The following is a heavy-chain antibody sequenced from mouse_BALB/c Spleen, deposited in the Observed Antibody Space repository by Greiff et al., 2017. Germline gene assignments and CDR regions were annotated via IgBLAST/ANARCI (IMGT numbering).Heavy chain of an antibody. V-gene: IGHV5-4*02. CDR3: ARGGTTVVPYWYFDV. D-gene: IGHD1-1*01. Sequence: EVHLVESGGGLVKPGGSLKLSCAASGFTFSDYYMYWVRQTPEKRLEWVATISDGGSYTYYPDSVKGRFTISRDNAKNNLYLQMSSLKSEDTAMYYCARGGTTVVPYWYFDVWGAGTTVTVSS. CDR1: GFTFSDYY. CDR2: ISDGGSYT. J-gene: IGHJ1*01.